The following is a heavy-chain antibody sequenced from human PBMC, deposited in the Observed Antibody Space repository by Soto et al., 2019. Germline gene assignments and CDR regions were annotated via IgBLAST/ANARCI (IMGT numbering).Heavy chain of an antibody. D-gene: IGHD2-2*01. Sequence: EVQLVESGGGLVKPGGSLRLSCAASGFTFSNAWMNWVRQAPGKGLEWVGRIKSKTDGGTTDYAAPVKGRFTISRDDSXNXXYLQMNSLKTEDTAVYYCTTDLGYCISTSCYSFDYWGQGTLVTVSS. CDR2: IKSKTDGGTT. V-gene: IGHV3-15*07. J-gene: IGHJ4*02. CDR1: GFTFSNAW. CDR3: TTDLGYCISTSCYSFDY.